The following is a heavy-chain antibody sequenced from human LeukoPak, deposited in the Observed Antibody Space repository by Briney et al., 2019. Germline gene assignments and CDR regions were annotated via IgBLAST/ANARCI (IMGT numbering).Heavy chain of an antibody. Sequence: ALVKVSCKASGYTFTGYYMHWVRQAPGQGLEWMGWINPNSGGTNYAQKFQGRVTMTRDTSISTAYMELSRLRSDDTAVYYCAGTSCHYYYYGMDVWGQGPTVTVSS. CDR2: INPNSGGT. CDR1: GYTFTGYY. CDR3: AGTSCHYYYYGMDV. J-gene: IGHJ6*02. V-gene: IGHV1-2*02. D-gene: IGHD2-2*01.